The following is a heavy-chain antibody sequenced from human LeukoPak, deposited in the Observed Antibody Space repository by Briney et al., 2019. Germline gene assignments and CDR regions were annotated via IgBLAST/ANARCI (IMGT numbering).Heavy chain of an antibody. J-gene: IGHJ3*02. Sequence: GGSLRLSCAASGFTFSSYWMSWVRQAPGKGLEWVANIKQDGSEKYYVDSVKGRFTISRDNAKNSLYLQMNSLRAEDTAVYYCARDQKSYYGSGTDAFDIWGQGTIVTVSS. CDR3: ARDQKSYYGSGTDAFDI. D-gene: IGHD3-10*01. V-gene: IGHV3-7*01. CDR2: IKQDGSEK. CDR1: GFTFSSYW.